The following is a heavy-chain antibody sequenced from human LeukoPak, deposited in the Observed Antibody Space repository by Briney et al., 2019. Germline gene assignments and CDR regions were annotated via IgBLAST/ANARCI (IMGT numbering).Heavy chain of an antibody. CDR1: GFTFSSYA. CDR2: ISGSGGST. CDR3: AKDPGGYSYGPQLDY. D-gene: IGHD5-18*01. V-gene: IGHV3-23*01. J-gene: IGHJ4*02. Sequence: PGGSPRLSCAASGFTFSSYAMSWVRQAPGKGLEWVSAISGSGGSTYYADSVKGRFTISRDNSKNTLYLQMNSLRAEDTAVYYCAKDPGGYSYGPQLDYWGQGTLVTVSS.